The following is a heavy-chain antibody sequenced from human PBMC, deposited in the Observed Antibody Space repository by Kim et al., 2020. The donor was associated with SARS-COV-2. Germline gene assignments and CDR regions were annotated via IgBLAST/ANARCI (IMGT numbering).Heavy chain of an antibody. V-gene: IGHV1-18*01. CDR3: ARVGSGYDEQADY. J-gene: IGHJ4*02. Sequence: YAQKLQGRDTMTTDTSTSTAYMELRSLRSDDTAVYYCARVGSGYDEQADYWGQGTLVTVSS. D-gene: IGHD5-12*01.